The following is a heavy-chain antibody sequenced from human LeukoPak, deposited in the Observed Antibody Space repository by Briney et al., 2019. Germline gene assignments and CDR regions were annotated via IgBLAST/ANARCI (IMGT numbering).Heavy chain of an antibody. CDR2: ISAYNGNT. V-gene: IGHV1-18*01. CDR1: GYTFTSYS. D-gene: IGHD3-10*01. CDR3: ARVHYYGSGSSMSGYNWFDP. J-gene: IGHJ5*02. Sequence: ASVKVSCKASGYTFTSYSISWVRQAPGQGLEWMGWISAYNGNTNYAQKLQGRVTMTTDTSTSTAYMELRSLRSDDTAVYYCARVHYYGSGSSMSGYNWFDPWGQGTLVTVSS.